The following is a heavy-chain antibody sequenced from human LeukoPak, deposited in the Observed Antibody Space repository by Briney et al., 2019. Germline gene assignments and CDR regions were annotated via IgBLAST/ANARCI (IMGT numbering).Heavy chain of an antibody. J-gene: IGHJ4*02. CDR3: ARESSGYFY. V-gene: IGHV3-33*03. D-gene: IGHD3-22*01. Sequence: GGSLRLSCAASGFTFSSYGMHWVRQAPGKGLEWVAVIWYDGSNKYYADSVKGRFTISRDNAKNSLYLQMNSLRAEDTAVYYCARESSGYFYWGQGTLVTVSS. CDR1: GFTFSSYG. CDR2: IWYDGSNK.